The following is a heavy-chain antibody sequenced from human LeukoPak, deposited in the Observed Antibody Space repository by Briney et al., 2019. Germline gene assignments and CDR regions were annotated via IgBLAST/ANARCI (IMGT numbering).Heavy chain of an antibody. D-gene: IGHD5-18*01. V-gene: IGHV3-21*01. CDR2: ISSSSSYI. J-gene: IGHJ4*02. CDR3: ARRAATERGHSYGLDY. Sequence: PGGSLRLSCAASGFTFSSYSMNWVRQAPGKGLEWVSSISSSSSYIYYADSVKGRFTISRDNAKNSLYLQMHSLRAEDTAMYYCARRAATERGHSYGLDYWGQGTLVTVSS. CDR1: GFTFSSYS.